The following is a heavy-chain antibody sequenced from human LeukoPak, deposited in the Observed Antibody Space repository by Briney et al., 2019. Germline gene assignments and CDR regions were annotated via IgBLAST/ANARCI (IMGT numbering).Heavy chain of an antibody. CDR3: AKAYDSSGWDAFDI. CDR1: GFTFSSYG. D-gene: IGHD3-22*01. Sequence: GGSLRLSCAASGFTFSSYGMHWVRQAPGKGLEWVAVISYDGSNKYYADSVKGRFTISRDNSKNTLYLQMNSLRAEGTAVYYCAKAYDSSGWDAFDIWGQGTMVTVSS. V-gene: IGHV3-30*18. CDR2: ISYDGSNK. J-gene: IGHJ3*02.